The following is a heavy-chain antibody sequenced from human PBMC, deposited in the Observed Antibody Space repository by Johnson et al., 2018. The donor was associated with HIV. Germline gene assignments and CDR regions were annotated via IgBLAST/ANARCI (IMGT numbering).Heavy chain of an antibody. J-gene: IGHJ3*02. V-gene: IGHV3-9*01. CDR3: AKDMSARTFDACDI. CDR2: ISWNSGSI. D-gene: IGHD6-6*01. Sequence: VQLVESGGGLVQPGRSLRLSCAASGFTFDDYAMHWVRQAPGKGLEWVAGISWNSGSIGYADSVKGRFTISRDNAKNSLYLQMNSLRHEDTALYYWAKDMSARTFDACDIWGQGTMVSVSS. CDR1: GFTFDDYA.